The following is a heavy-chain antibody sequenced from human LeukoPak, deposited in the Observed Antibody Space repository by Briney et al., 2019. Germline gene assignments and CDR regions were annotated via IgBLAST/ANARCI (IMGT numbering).Heavy chain of an antibody. V-gene: IGHV3-48*01. Sequence: GGSLRLSCAASGFSFSTSSMSWVRQTPGKGREWISYIRGSSTTIYYADSVKGRFTTSRDNARNSLYHQMNDLRAEDTGVYFCARDARSHCGTDACYGPYFDYWGQGSLVTVSS. CDR2: IRGSSTTI. CDR3: ARDARSHCGTDACYGPYFDY. D-gene: IGHD2-2*01. CDR1: GFSFSTSS. J-gene: IGHJ4*02.